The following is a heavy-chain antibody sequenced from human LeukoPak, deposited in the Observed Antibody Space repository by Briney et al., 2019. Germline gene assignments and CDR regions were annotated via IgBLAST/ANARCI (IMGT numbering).Heavy chain of an antibody. J-gene: IGHJ4*02. V-gene: IGHV3-64*02. CDR1: GFTFSTSA. D-gene: IGHD5-24*01. Sequence: GGSLRLSCAASGFTFSTSAMHWVRQAPGKGLEYVSAISSCGGSTYYADSVKGRFTISRDNSKNTLYLQMGSLRAEDMAVYYCARRRDGYDYWGQGTLVTVSS. CDR2: ISSCGGST. CDR3: ARRRDGYDY.